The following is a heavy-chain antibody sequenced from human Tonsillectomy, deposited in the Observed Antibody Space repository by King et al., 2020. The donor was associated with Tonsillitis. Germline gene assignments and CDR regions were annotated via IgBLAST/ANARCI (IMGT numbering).Heavy chain of an antibody. CDR3: ARVSDSSGYSYFDY. D-gene: IGHD3-22*01. Sequence: QLVQSGAEVKKPGASVKVSCKASGYTFTSYDINWARQATGQGLEWMGWMNPNSGNTGYAQKFQGRVTMTRNTSISTAYMELSSLRSEDTAVYYCARVSDSSGYSYFDYWGQGTLVTVSS. CDR1: GYTFTSYD. CDR2: MNPNSGNT. V-gene: IGHV1-8*01. J-gene: IGHJ4*02.